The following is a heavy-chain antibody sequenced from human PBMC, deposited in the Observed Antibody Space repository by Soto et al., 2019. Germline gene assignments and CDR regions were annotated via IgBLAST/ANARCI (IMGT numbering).Heavy chain of an antibody. V-gene: IGHV3-30-3*01. CDR1: GFTFSSYA. J-gene: IGHJ4*02. D-gene: IGHD6-19*01. CDR3: GGGGDGSGWMEGYFDY. CDR2: ISYDGSNK. Sequence: QVQLVESGGGVVQPGRSLRLSCAASGFTFSSYAMHWVRQAPGKGLEWVAVISYDGSNKYYADSVKGRFTISRDNSKNTLNLQMNGLRAEDTAVYYCGGGGDGSGWMEGYFDYWGQGTLVTVSS.